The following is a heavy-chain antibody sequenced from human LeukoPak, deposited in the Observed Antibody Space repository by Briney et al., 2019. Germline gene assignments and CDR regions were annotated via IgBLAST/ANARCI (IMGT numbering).Heavy chain of an antibody. CDR2: ISSSGITI. Sequence: GGSLRLSCAASGFTFSDYYMTWIRQAPGKGLEWVSYISSSGITIYYTDSVKGRFNISRDNAKNSLYLQMNSLRAEDTAVYYCARGVKYYYYMDVWGKGTTVTVSS. CDR1: GFTFSDYY. CDR3: ARGVKYYYYMDV. V-gene: IGHV3-11*04. J-gene: IGHJ6*03.